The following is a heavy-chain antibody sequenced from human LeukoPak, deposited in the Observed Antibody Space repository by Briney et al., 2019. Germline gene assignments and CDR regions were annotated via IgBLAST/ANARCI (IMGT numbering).Heavy chain of an antibody. Sequence: PGGSLRLSCAAPGFTFSSYSMNWVRQAPGKGLEWVSSISSSSSYIYYADSVKGRFTISRDNSKNTLYLQMDSLRAEDTAVYYCATSPYGDRYFDYWGQGTLVTVSS. CDR1: GFTFSSYS. CDR3: ATSPYGDRYFDY. J-gene: IGHJ4*02. D-gene: IGHD4-17*01. CDR2: ISSSSSYI. V-gene: IGHV3-21*01.